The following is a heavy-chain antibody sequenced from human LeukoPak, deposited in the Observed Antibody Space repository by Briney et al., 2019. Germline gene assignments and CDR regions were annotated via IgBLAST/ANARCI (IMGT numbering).Heavy chain of an antibody. D-gene: IGHD1/OR15-1a*01. Sequence: SETLSLTCTVSGDSITSYYWTWIRQPPGKGLGWIGYIYYSGSTNYNPSLKSRATISVDTSKNQFSLRLSSVTAADTAVYYCARKQGDYWGQGTLVTVSS. CDR2: IYYSGST. V-gene: IGHV4-59*01. CDR1: GDSITSYY. J-gene: IGHJ4*02. CDR3: ARKQGDY.